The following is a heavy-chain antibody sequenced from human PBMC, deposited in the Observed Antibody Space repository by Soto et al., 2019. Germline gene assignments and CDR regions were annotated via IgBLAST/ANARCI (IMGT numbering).Heavy chain of an antibody. V-gene: IGHV3-23*01. CDR3: ANVARVNSSSWYWIYYYYYYMDV. D-gene: IGHD6-13*01. CDR2: ISGSGGST. CDR1: GFTFSSYA. J-gene: IGHJ6*03. Sequence: GGSLRLSCAASGFTFSSYAMSWVRQAPGKGLEWVSAISGSGGSTYYADSVKGRFTISRDNSKNTLYLQMNSLRAEDTAVYYCANVARVNSSSWYWIYYYYYYMDVWGKGTTVTVSS.